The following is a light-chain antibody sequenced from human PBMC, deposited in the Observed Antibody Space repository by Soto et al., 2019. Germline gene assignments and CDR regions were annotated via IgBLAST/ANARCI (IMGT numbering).Light chain of an antibody. CDR1: SSDVGGYNY. J-gene: IGLJ2*01. CDR3: SSYAGSFTYVV. Sequence: QSALTQPASVSGSPGQSITISCTGTSSDVGGYNYVSWYQQHPGKAPKLMIFDVTKRPSGVPDRFSGSKSGNTASLTISGLQAEDEADYYCSSYAGSFTYVVFGGGTKLTVL. CDR2: DVT. V-gene: IGLV2-11*01.